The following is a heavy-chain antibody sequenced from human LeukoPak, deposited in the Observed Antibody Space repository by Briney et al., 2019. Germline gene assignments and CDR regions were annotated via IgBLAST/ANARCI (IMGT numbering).Heavy chain of an antibody. CDR2: IYYSGST. Sequence: SETLSLTCTVSGGSISSYYWSWIRQPPGKGLEWIGYIYYSGSTNYNPSLKSRVTISVDTSKNQFSLKLSSVTAADTAVYYCAREDLGTQFDYWGQGTLVTVSS. CDR3: AREDLGTQFDY. D-gene: IGHD1-1*01. V-gene: IGHV4-59*01. J-gene: IGHJ4*02. CDR1: GGSISSYY.